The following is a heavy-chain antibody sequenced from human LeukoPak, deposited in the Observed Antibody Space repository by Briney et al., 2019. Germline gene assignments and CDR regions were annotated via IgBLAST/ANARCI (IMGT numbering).Heavy chain of an antibody. CDR1: GFTFSGSA. V-gene: IGHV3-73*01. D-gene: IGHD3-10*01. Sequence: GGSLRLSCAASGFTFSGSARHWVRQASGKGLEWVGRIRSKANNYATAYAASVKGRFTISRDDSKNTACLQMNSLKTEDTAVYYCTRLADYSGSGSYSLHFDYWGQGTLVTVSS. CDR3: TRLADYSGSGSYSLHFDY. CDR2: IRSKANNYAT. J-gene: IGHJ4*02.